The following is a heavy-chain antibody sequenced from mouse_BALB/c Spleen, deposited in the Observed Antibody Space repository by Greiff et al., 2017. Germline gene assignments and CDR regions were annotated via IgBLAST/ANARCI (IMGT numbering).Heavy chain of an antibody. D-gene: IGHD1-2*01. V-gene: IGHV2-9*02. Sequence: VQLQESGPGLVAPSQSLSITCTVSGFSLTSYGVHWVRQPPGKGLEWLGVIWAGGSTNYNSALMSRPSISKDNSKSQVFLKMNRLQTDDTAMYYCARAFITTATWYFDVWGAGTTVTVSS. J-gene: IGHJ1*01. CDR1: GFSLTSYG. CDR2: IWAGGST. CDR3: ARAFITTATWYFDV.